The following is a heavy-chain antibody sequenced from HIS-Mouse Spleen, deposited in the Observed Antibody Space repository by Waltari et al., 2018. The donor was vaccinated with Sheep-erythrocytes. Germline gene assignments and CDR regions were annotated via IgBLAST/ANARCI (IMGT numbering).Heavy chain of an antibody. V-gene: IGHV4-39*07. Sequence: QLQLQESGPGLVKPSETLSLTCTVSGGSISSSSYYWGWIRQPPGKGLEWIGSIYYNGSTTDNPSLKSRVTISVDTSKNQFSLKLSSVTAADTAVYYCARDEGTYYDFWSGYPPSYYFDYWGQGTLVTVSS. CDR2: IYYNGST. D-gene: IGHD3-3*01. J-gene: IGHJ4*02. CDR1: GGSISSSSYY. CDR3: ARDEGTYYDFWSGYPPSYYFDY.